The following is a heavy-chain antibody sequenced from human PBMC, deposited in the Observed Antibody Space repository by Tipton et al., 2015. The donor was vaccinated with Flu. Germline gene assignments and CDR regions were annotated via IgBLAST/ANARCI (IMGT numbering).Heavy chain of an antibody. J-gene: IGHJ4*02. CDR1: GGSIRGYY. D-gene: IGHD2-21*01. V-gene: IGHV4-59*01. CDR2: VYYTGST. CDR3: ARGPPGPSIRAYYFDI. Sequence: TLSLTCTVSGGSIRGYYWNWIRQFPGKGLEWIGFVYYTGSTNYKSSLKSRVTISTDTSTNQVSLKMNSVIAADTAVYYGARGPPGPSIRAYYFDIWGQGALVTVSS.